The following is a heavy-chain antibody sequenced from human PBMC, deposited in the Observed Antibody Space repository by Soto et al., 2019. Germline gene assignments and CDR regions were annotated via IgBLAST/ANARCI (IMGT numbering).Heavy chain of an antibody. D-gene: IGHD3-10*01. CDR3: ARDQSQASYFYGSGSYNY. V-gene: IGHV3-23*01. Sequence: PGGSLRLSCAASGFTFSSYAMSWVRQAPGKGLEWVSAISGSGGSTYYADSVKGRFTISRDNSKNTLYLQMSSLRAEDTAVYYCARDQSQASYFYGSGSYNYWGQGTLVTVSS. CDR1: GFTFSSYA. CDR2: ISGSGGST. J-gene: IGHJ4*02.